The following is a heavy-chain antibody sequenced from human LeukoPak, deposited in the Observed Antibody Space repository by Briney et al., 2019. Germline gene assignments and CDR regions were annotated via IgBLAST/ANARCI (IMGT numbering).Heavy chain of an antibody. CDR3: ARSDWNYFPNFDY. J-gene: IGHJ4*02. D-gene: IGHD1-7*01. V-gene: IGHV4-59*01. CDR1: GGSISSYY. CDR2: IYYSGST. Sequence: SETLSLTCTVSGGSISSYYWSWIRQPPGKGLEWIGYIYYSGSTNYNPSLKSRATISVDTSKNQFSLKLSSVTAADTAVYYCARSDWNYFPNFDYWGQGTLVTVSS.